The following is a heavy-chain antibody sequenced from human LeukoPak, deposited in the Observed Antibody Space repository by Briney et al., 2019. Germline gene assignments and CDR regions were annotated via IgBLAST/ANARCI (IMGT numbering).Heavy chain of an antibody. D-gene: IGHD6-13*01. CDR3: ARDFFSSCFDY. Sequence: AASVKVSCKASGYTFISYYIHWVRQAPGQGLEWMGIINPSGGSTRYAQKFQGRVTMTRDTSTGTIYMELSSLRSDDTAVYYCARDFFSSCFDYWGQGTLVTVSS. CDR2: INPSGGST. J-gene: IGHJ4*02. V-gene: IGHV1-46*01. CDR1: GYTFISYY.